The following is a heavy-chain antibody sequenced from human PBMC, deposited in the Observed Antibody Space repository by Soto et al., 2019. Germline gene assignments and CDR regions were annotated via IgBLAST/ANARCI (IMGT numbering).Heavy chain of an antibody. Sequence: QVQLQESGPGLVKPSETLSLTCTVSGGSVSSGSYYWSWIRQPPGKGLEWIGYIYYSGSTNYNPSLKGRVTISVDTSKNQFSLKLSSVTAADTAVYYCAMITMVRGLGFDPWGQGTLVTVSS. CDR3: AMITMVRGLGFDP. V-gene: IGHV4-61*01. CDR2: IYYSGST. J-gene: IGHJ5*02. D-gene: IGHD3-10*01. CDR1: GGSVSSGSYY.